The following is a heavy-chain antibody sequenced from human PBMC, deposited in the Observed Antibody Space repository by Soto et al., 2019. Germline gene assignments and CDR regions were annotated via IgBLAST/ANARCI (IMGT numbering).Heavy chain of an antibody. Sequence: SETLSLTCAVYGGSFSGYYWSWIRQPPGKGLEWIGEINHSGSTNYNPSLKSRVTISVDTSKNQFSLKLSSVTAADTAVYYCARTSYSDSSGYYGMDVWGQGTTVTVSS. J-gene: IGHJ6*02. CDR1: GGSFSGYY. D-gene: IGHD3-22*01. CDR3: ARTSYSDSSGYYGMDV. CDR2: INHSGST. V-gene: IGHV4-34*01.